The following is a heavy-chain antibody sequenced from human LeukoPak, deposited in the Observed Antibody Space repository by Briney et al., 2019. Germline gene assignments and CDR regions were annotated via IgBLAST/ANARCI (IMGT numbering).Heavy chain of an antibody. CDR3: ARGYKPYGGIQFPFIRKINYNWFDP. CDR2: MNPNSGNT. CDR1: GYTFTSYD. J-gene: IGHJ5*02. V-gene: IGHV1-8*01. D-gene: IGHD5-18*01. Sequence: GASVKVSCKASGYTFTSYDINWVRQATGQGLEWMGWMNPNSGNTGYAQKFQGRVTMTRNTSISTSYMELGSLRSEDTAVYYCARGYKPYGGIQFPFIRKINYNWFDPWGQGTLVTVSS.